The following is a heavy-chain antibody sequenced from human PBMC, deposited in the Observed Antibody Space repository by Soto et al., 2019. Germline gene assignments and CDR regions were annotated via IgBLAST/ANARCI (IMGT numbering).Heavy chain of an antibody. Sequence: HGESLKISCKGSEYSFTNYWIVWVRQMPGKGLEWMGIIYPGDSNTRYSPSFQGQVTISADKSITTAYLQWSSLKASDTAMYYCAGRRYSYRRPPGFDFWGQGTLVTVSS. CDR1: EYSFTNYW. CDR3: AGRRYSYRRPPGFDF. J-gene: IGHJ4*02. V-gene: IGHV5-51*01. D-gene: IGHD5-18*01. CDR2: IYPGDSNT.